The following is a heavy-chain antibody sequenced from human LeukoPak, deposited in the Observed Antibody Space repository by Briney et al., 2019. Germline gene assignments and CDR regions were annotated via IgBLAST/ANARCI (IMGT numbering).Heavy chain of an antibody. J-gene: IGHJ4*02. CDR3: ARDPYYYDSSGYPRFVN. Sequence: ASVKVSCKASGYTFTSYGISWVRQAPGQGLEWMGWISAYNGNTNYAQKLQGRVTMTTDTSTSTAYMELRSLRSDDTAVYYCARDPYYYDSSGYPRFVNWGQGTLVTVSS. CDR2: ISAYNGNT. D-gene: IGHD3-22*01. CDR1: GYTFTSYG. V-gene: IGHV1-18*01.